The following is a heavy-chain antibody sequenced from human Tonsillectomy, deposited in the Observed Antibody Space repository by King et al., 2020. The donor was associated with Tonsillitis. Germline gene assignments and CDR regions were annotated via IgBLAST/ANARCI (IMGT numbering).Heavy chain of an antibody. Sequence: QLQESGPGLVKPSETLSLTCTVSGGSISSYYWSWIRQPPGKALEWIGFIYYSGSTNYNPSLKSRVTISIDTSKNQFSLRLSPVNAADTAVYYCARVHSSSYWYFDLWGRGTLVTVSS. V-gene: IGHV4-59*01. CDR2: IYYSGST. D-gene: IGHD6-13*01. J-gene: IGHJ2*01. CDR3: ARVHSSSYWYFDL. CDR1: GGSISSYY.